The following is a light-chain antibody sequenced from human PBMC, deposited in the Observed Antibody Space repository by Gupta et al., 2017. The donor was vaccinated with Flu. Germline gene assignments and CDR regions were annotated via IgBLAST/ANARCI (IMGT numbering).Light chain of an antibody. CDR3: QQEDSTPLT. V-gene: IGKV4-1*01. CDR2: WAS. J-gene: IGKJ4*01. Sequence: DIVMTQSPDSLAVSLGERATINCKSSQSVFYSSNNKNYLAWYQQKPGQPPKLLIYWASTRESGVPDRFSGSGSGTKFTLTISSRQAEDVAVYFCQQEDSTPLTFGGGTKVEIK. CDR1: QSVFYSSNNKNY.